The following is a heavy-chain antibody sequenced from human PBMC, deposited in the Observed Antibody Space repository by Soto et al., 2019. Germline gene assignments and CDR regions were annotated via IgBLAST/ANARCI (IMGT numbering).Heavy chain of an antibody. J-gene: IGHJ6*02. D-gene: IGHD6-13*01. CDR2: IYYSGST. V-gene: IGHV4-30-4*01. CDR1: GGSISSGDYY. CDR3: AREGHDSSSWYNYYYGMDV. Sequence: QVQLQESGPGLVKPSQTLSLTCTVSGGSISSGDYYWSWIRQPPGKGLEWIGYIYYSGSTYYNPSLKSRVTISVDTSKNQFSLKLSSVTAADTAVYYCAREGHDSSSWYNYYYGMDVWGQGTTVTVSS.